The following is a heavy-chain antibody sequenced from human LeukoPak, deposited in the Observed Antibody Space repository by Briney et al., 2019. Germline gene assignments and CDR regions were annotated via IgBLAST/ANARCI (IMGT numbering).Heavy chain of an antibody. J-gene: IGHJ4*02. CDR2: ISYDGSNK. D-gene: IGHD2-8*01. CDR3: ARATRDIVLMVYATEIDY. Sequence: HPGGSLRLSCAASGFTFSNYAMSWVRQAPGKGLEWVAVISYDGSNKYYADSVKGRFTISRDNSKNTLYLQMNSLRAEDTAVYYCARATRDIVLMVYATEIDYWGQGTLVTVSS. V-gene: IGHV3-30-3*01. CDR1: GFTFSNYA.